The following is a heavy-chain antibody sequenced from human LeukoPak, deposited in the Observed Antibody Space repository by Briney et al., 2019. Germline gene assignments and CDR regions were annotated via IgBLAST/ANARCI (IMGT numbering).Heavy chain of an antibody. CDR1: GYTFTSYY. V-gene: IGHV1-2*02. CDR2: INPNSGGT. D-gene: IGHD6-6*01. CDR3: ARDQPGLRPLLFDY. J-gene: IGHJ4*02. Sequence: ASVKVSCKASGYTFTSYYMHWVRQAPGQGLEWMGWINPNSGGTNYAQKFQGRVTMTRDTSISAAYMELSRLRSDDTAVYYCARDQPGLRPLLFDYWGQGTLVTVSS.